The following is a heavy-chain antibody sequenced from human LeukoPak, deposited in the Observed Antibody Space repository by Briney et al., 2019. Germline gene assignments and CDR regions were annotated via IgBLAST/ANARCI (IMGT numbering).Heavy chain of an antibody. Sequence: ASVTVSFTGSVYIFTIYGISWVRQAPGQGLEWMGWISAYNGNTNYAQKPQGRVNMTTDTSTSTAYMELRSLTSDDTAVFYCARMSGSFSHLLDYWGQGTLVTVSA. CDR2: ISAYNGNT. D-gene: IGHD1-26*01. V-gene: IGHV1-18*01. CDR1: VYIFTIYG. CDR3: ARMSGSFSHLLDY. J-gene: IGHJ4*02.